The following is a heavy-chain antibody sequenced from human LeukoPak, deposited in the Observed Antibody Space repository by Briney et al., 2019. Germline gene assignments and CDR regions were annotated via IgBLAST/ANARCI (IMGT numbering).Heavy chain of an antibody. CDR1: GGSFSGYY. CDR2: INHSGST. D-gene: IGHD5-18*01. V-gene: IGHV4-34*01. J-gene: IGHJ6*03. Sequence: PSETLSLTCAVYGGSFSGYYWSWIRQPPGKGLEWIGEINHSGSTNYNPSLKSRVTISVDTSKNQFSLKLSSVTAADTAVYYCARVRRGYSYGYHYYMDVWGKGTTVTVSS. CDR3: ARVRRGYSYGYHYYMDV.